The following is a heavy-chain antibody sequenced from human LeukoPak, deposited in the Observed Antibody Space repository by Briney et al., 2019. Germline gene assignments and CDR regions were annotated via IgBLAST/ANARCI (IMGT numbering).Heavy chain of an antibody. Sequence: GASVKVSCKASGGTFSSYAISWVRQAPGQGLEWMGGIIPIFGTANYAQKFQGRVTITTDESTSTAYMELSSLRPEDTAVYYCAGDFWSGRRFDPWGQGTLVTVSS. D-gene: IGHD3-3*01. J-gene: IGHJ5*02. CDR2: IIPIFGTA. V-gene: IGHV1-69*05. CDR1: GGTFSSYA. CDR3: AGDFWSGRRFDP.